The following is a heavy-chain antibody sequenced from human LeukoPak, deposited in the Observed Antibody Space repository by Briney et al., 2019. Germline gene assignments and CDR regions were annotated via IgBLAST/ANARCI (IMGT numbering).Heavy chain of an antibody. Sequence: GESLKISCKASGYSFSNYWIGWVRQMPGKGLEWMGIIYPSDSDTGYTPSFQGQVTMSADKSINTAYLQWSSLKASDTAMYYCARRQGCSSTSCPPDYWGQGTLVTVSP. D-gene: IGHD2-2*01. J-gene: IGHJ4*02. V-gene: IGHV5-51*01. CDR3: ARRQGCSSTSCPPDY. CDR1: GYSFSNYW. CDR2: IYPSDSDT.